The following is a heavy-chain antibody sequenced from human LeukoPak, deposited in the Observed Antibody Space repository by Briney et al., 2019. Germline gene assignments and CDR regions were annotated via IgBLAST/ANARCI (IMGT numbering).Heavy chain of an antibody. V-gene: IGHV3-23*01. J-gene: IGHJ4*02. CDR1: GFTFSSYA. CDR2: ISGSGGST. D-gene: IGHD5-24*01. CDR3: ARVKWLQSEYFDY. Sequence: GGSLRLSCAASGFTFSSYAMSWVRQAPGKGLEWVSAISGSGGSTYYADSVKGRFTISRDNSKNTLYLQMNSLRAEDTAVYYCARVKWLQSEYFDYWGQGTLVTVSS.